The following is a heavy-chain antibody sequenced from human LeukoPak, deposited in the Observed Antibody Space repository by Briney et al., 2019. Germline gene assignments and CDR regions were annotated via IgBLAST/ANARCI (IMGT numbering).Heavy chain of an antibody. J-gene: IGHJ4*02. D-gene: IGHD5-24*01. V-gene: IGHV4-61*02. CDR2: IYTSGST. Sequence: SQTLSLTCTVSGGSISSGSYYWSWIRQSAGKGLEWIGRIYTSGSTNYNPSLKSRVTISVDTSKNQFSLKLSSVTAADTAVYYCARTYAGYRFYYFDYWGQGTLVTVSS. CDR3: ARTYAGYRFYYFDY. CDR1: GGSISSGSYY.